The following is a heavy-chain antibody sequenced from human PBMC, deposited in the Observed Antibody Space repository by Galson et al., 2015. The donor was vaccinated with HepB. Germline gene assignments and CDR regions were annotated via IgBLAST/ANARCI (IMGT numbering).Heavy chain of an antibody. V-gene: IGHV2-5*01. D-gene: IGHD4-17*01. CDR3: AHLYGDYVSYYYYGMDV. Sequence: PALVKPTQTLTLTCTFSGFSLSTSGVGVGWIRQPPGKALEWLALIYWNDDKRYSPSLKSRLTITKDTSKNQVVLTMTNMDPVDTATYYCAHLYGDYVSYYYYGMDVWGQGTTVTVSS. J-gene: IGHJ6*02. CDR2: IYWNDDK. CDR1: GFSLSTSGVG.